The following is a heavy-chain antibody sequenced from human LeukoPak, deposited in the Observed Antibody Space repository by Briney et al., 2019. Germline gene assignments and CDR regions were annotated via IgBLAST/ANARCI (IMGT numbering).Heavy chain of an antibody. D-gene: IGHD3-9*01. Sequence: GGSLRLSCAASGFTFSSYSMNWVRQAPGKGLEWVSSISSSSSYIYYADSVKGRFTISRDNAKNSLYLQMNSLRAEDTAVYYCARDRGNDILTYPIDYWAREPWSPSPQ. J-gene: IGHJ4*02. CDR1: GFTFSSYS. CDR2: ISSSSSYI. CDR3: ARDRGNDILTYPIDY. V-gene: IGHV3-21*01.